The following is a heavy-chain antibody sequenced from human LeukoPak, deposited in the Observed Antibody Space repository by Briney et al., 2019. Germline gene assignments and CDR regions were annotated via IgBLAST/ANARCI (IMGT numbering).Heavy chain of an antibody. V-gene: IGHV4-34*01. D-gene: IGHD3-22*01. J-gene: IGHJ4*02. Sequence: SETLSLTCAVYGGSFSGYYWSWIRQPPGKGLEWIGEINHSGSTNYNPSLKSRVTISVDTSKNQFSLKLSSVTAADTAVYYCARLLGYYYDSSGYSTGIAYWGQGTLVTVSS. CDR2: INHSGST. CDR1: GGSFSGYY. CDR3: ARLLGYYYDSSGYSTGIAY.